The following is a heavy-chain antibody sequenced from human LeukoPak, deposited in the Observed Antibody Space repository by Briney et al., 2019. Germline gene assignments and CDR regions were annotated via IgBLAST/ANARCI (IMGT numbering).Heavy chain of an antibody. CDR1: GYTFTGYY. J-gene: IGHJ4*02. CDR3: ARDHYSNYGSIFDDY. CDR2: INPNSGGT. D-gene: IGHD4-11*01. V-gene: IGHV1-2*02. Sequence: ASVKVSCKASGYTFTGYYMHWVRQAPGQGLEWMGWINPNSGGTNYAQKFQGRVTMTRDTSISTAYMELSRLRSDDTAVYYCARDHYSNYGSIFDDYWGQGTLVTVSS.